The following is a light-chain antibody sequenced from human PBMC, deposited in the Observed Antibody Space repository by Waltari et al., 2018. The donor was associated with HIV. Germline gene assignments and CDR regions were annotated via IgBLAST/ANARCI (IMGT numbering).Light chain of an antibody. J-gene: IGLJ1*01. CDR2: DVT. Sequence: QSALTQPVSVSGSPGQSITISCTGTSSDVGGYNYVSWYQQHPGKAPKLVIYDVTNRPSGVSNRFSGSKSGNTASLTISGLQADDEADYYCSSYTSSTPYYVFGTGTKVIVL. CDR3: SSYTSSTPYYV. CDR1: SSDVGGYNY. V-gene: IGLV2-14*03.